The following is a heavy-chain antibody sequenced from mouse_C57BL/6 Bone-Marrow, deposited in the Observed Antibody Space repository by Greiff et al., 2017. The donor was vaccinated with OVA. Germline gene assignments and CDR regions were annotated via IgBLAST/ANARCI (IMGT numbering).Heavy chain of an antibody. J-gene: IGHJ1*03. CDR2: IDPNSGGT. V-gene: IGHV1-72*01. CDR1: GYTFTSYG. Sequence: VQLQQSGAELARPGASVKLSCKASGYTFTSYGISWVKQRPGRGLEWIGRIDPNSGGTKYNEKFKSKATLTVDKPSSTAYMQLSSLTSEDSAVYYCARGNYYGSSYWYFDVWGTGTTVTVSS. CDR3: ARGNYYGSSYWYFDV. D-gene: IGHD1-1*01.